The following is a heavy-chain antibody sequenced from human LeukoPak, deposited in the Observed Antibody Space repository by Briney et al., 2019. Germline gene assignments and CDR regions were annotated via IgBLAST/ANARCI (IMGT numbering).Heavy chain of an antibody. V-gene: IGHV1-18*01. CDR2: ISAYNGNT. CDR3: AMTRWIQLWDYFDY. Sequence: ASVKVSCKASGYTFTSYGISWVRQAPGQGLEWMGWISAYNGNTNYAQMLQGRVTMTTDTSTSTAYMELRSLRSVDTAVYYCAMTRWIQLWDYFDYWGQGTLVTVSS. CDR1: GYTFTSYG. D-gene: IGHD5-18*01. J-gene: IGHJ4*02.